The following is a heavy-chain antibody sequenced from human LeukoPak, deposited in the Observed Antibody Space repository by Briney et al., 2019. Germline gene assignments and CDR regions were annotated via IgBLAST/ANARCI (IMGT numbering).Heavy chain of an antibody. CDR1: GYTFTIYG. CDR2: ISAYNGNT. V-gene: IGHV1-18*01. CDR3: ARGGRYYGSGSYYIGPLDY. D-gene: IGHD3-10*01. J-gene: IGHJ4*02. Sequence: ASVKVSCKASGYTFTIYGISWVRQAPGQGLEWMGWISAYNGNTNYAQKLQGRVTMTTDTSTSTAYMELRSLRSDDTAVYYCARGGRYYGSGSYYIGPLDYWGQGTLVTVSS.